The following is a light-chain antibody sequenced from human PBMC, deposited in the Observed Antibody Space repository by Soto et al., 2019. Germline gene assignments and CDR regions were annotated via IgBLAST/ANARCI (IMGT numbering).Light chain of an antibody. CDR3: QSYHGTTVV. V-gene: IGLV6-57*03. J-gene: IGLJ7*01. Sequence: NFMLTQPHSVSESPGKTVTISCTRSSGSIADNYVQWYQRRPGSAPTTVIFEDNQRASWVSDRLSASIDTSSNSASLTTSGLQTDDEADYYCQSYHGTTVVFGGGTQLTVL. CDR2: EDN. CDR1: SGSIADNY.